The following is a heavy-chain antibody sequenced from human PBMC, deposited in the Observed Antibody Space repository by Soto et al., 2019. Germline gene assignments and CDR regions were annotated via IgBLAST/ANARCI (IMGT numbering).Heavy chain of an antibody. CDR1: GFTFSSYG. V-gene: IGHV3-30*18. CDR3: AKGSWIDAFDI. Sequence: LRLSCAASGFTFSSYGMHWVRQAPGKGLEWVAVISYDGSNKYYADSVKGRFTISRDNSKNTLYLQMNSLRAEDTAVYYCAKGSWIDAFDIWGQGTMVTVSS. CDR2: ISYDGSNK. J-gene: IGHJ3*02. D-gene: IGHD6-13*01.